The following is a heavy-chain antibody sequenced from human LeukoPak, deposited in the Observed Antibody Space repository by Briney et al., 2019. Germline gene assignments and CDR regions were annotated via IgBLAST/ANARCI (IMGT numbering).Heavy chain of an antibody. D-gene: IGHD2-2*01. Sequence: GGSLRLSCAASGFTFGKYIMTWVRQAPGNGLEWVSSIGGGDDITFYADSVKGRFRISRDDSKNTVFLQISSLRVEDRGIYYCAKWGGTKTIGTIWYGPLDYWGQGTQVIVSS. CDR2: IGGGDDIT. CDR1: GFTFGKYI. V-gene: IGHV3-23*01. J-gene: IGHJ4*02. CDR3: AKWGGTKTIGTIWYGPLDY.